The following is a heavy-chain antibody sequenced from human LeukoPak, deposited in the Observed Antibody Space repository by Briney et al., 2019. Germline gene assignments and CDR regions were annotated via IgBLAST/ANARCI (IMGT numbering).Heavy chain of an antibody. J-gene: IGHJ5*02. D-gene: IGHD4-11*01. CDR2: ISGSGGST. V-gene: IGHV3-23*01. CDR1: GFTFSSYA. Sequence: GGSLRLSCAASGFTFSSYAMSWVRQAPGKGLEWVSAISGSGGSTYYADSVKGRFTISRDNSKNTPYLQMNSLRAEDTAVYYCAKDCYSNSHEWFDPWGQGTLVTVSS. CDR3: AKDCYSNSHEWFDP.